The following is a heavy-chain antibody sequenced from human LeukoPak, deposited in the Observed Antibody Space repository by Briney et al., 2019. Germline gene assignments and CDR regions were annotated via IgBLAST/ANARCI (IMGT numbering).Heavy chain of an antibody. Sequence: GGSLRLSCAAPGFTFSKYWMLWVRQAPGKGLESVSRINTDGTVTTYADSVKGRFTVSRDNADNTMLLQMNSVRDDDTAVYYCATKQWLAPPPDSWGQGTPVTVSS. CDR1: GFTFSKYW. CDR2: INTDGTVT. D-gene: IGHD6-19*01. CDR3: ATKQWLAPPPDS. V-gene: IGHV3-74*01. J-gene: IGHJ4*02.